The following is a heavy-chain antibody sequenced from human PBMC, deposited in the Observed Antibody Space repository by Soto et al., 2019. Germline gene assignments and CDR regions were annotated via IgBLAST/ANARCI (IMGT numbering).Heavy chain of an antibody. Sequence: QVQLVESGGGVVQPGRSLRLSCAASGFTFSSYGMHWVRQAPGKGLEWVAVISYDGSNKYYADSVKGRFTISRDNSKNTLYLQMNSLRAEDTAVYYCAKDMGNYYYCYGMDVWGQGTTVTVAS. J-gene: IGHJ6*01. CDR2: ISYDGSNK. V-gene: IGHV3-30*18. CDR3: AKDMGNYYYCYGMDV. CDR1: GFTFSSYG. D-gene: IGHD7-27*01.